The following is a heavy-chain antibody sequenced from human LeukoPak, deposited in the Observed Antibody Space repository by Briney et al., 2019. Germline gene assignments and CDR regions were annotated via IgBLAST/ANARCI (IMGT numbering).Heavy chain of an antibody. CDR3: VKDLGTMVRGKYDY. CDR2: IYSGGST. Sequence: GGSLRLSCAASGFTVNNNYMSWVRQAPGKGLEWVSVIYSGGSTFYADSVKGRLTISRDNSKNTLYLQMSSLRAEDTAVYYCVKDLGTMVRGKYDYWGQGTLVTVSS. J-gene: IGHJ4*02. CDR1: GFTVNNNY. D-gene: IGHD3-10*01. V-gene: IGHV3-66*01.